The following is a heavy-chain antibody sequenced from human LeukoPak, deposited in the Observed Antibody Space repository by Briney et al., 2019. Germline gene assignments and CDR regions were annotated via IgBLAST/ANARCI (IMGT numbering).Heavy chain of an antibody. Sequence: GASVKVSCRASGYTFTTYDINWVRQAPGQGLEWMGWISAYNGNTNYAQKLQGRVTMTTDTSTSTAYMELRSFRSDDTAVYYCARGYCGSTSCFNFDYWGQGTLVTVSS. CDR2: ISAYNGNT. CDR1: GYTFTTYD. CDR3: ARGYCGSTSCFNFDY. V-gene: IGHV1-18*01. J-gene: IGHJ4*02. D-gene: IGHD2-2*01.